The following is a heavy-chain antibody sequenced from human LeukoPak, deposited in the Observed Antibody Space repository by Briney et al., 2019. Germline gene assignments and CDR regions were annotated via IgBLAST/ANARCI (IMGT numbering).Heavy chain of an antibody. J-gene: IGHJ4*02. D-gene: IGHD2-15*01. CDR1: GFTFSGSA. Sequence: GGSLRLSCAASGFTFSGSAMHWVRRASGKGLEWVGRIKSKANSYATAYDASVKGRFTISRDDSKNTAYLQMNSLKTEDTAVYYCTRLRENCSGGYCYFDYWGQGTLVTVSS. CDR3: TRLRENCSGGYCYFDY. V-gene: IGHV3-73*01. CDR2: IKSKANSYAT.